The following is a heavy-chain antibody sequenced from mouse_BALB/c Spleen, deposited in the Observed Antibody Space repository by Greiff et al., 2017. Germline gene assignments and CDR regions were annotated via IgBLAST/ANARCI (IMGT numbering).Heavy chain of an antibody. V-gene: IGHV5-6*01. CDR2: ISSGG. J-gene: IGHJ4*01. CDR3: ARHVAARADAMDY. Sequence: EVQVVESGGDLVKPGGSLKLSCAASGFTFSSYGMSWVRQTPDKRLEWVATISSGGSVKGRFTISRDNAKNTLYLQMSSLKSEDTAMYYCARHVAARADAMDYWGQGTSVTVSS. CDR1: GFTFSSYG. D-gene: IGHD3-1*01.